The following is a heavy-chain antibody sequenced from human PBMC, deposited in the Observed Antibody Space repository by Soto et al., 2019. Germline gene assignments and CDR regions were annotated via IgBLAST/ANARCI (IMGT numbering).Heavy chain of an antibody. J-gene: IGHJ4*02. CDR3: TIVRVADSALDH. V-gene: IGHV3-30*02. CDR2: MSYDGSDT. Sequence: GGALRLSCVDSGVIFSNNDMHWVRQTPGKGLEWVAFMSYDGSDTFYADSVKGRFTISRDNSKNTLFLHMSNLRAEDTAMYYCTIVRVADSALDHWGQGTLVTVSS. D-gene: IGHD3-10*02. CDR1: GVIFSNND.